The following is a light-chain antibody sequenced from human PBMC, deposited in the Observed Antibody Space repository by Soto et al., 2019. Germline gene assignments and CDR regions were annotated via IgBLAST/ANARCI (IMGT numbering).Light chain of an antibody. CDR2: GAS. Sequence: EIVMTQSPATLSMSPGERATLSCRASQSVYIRLAWYQQKPGQAPRLLIYGASSRATDIPARFSGRGSGTEFTLTIDSLQSEDFAVYYCQQYNNWPLTFGGGTKVEIK. CDR3: QQYNNWPLT. J-gene: IGKJ4*01. CDR1: QSVYIR. V-gene: IGKV3-15*01.